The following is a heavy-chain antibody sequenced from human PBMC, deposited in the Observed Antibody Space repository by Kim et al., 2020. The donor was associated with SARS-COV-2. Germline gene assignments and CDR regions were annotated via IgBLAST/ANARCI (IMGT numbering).Heavy chain of an antibody. CDR3: ARGDSSSWSYYYYYYGMDV. J-gene: IGHJ6*02. CDR2: MNPNSGNT. D-gene: IGHD6-6*01. CDR1: GYTFTSYD. V-gene: IGHV1-8*01. Sequence: ASVKVSCKASGYTFTSYDINWVRQATGQGLEWMGWMNPNSGNTGYAQKFQGRVTMTRNTSISTAYMELSSLRSEDTAVYYCARGDSSSWSYYYYYYGMDVWGQGTTVTVSS.